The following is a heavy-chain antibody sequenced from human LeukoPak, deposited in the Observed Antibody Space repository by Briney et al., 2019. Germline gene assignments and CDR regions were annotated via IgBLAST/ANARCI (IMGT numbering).Heavy chain of an antibody. V-gene: IGHV1-69*13. CDR1: GGTFSSYA. J-gene: IGHJ4*02. CDR3: ARALGGRPGVVSPAEFDY. CDR2: IIPIFGTA. Sequence: ASVKVSCKASGGTFSSYAISWVRQAPGQGLEWMGGIIPIFGTANYAQKFQGRVTITADESTSTAYMELSSLRSEDTAVYYCARALGGRPGVVSPAEFDYWGQGTLVTVSS. D-gene: IGHD3-16*01.